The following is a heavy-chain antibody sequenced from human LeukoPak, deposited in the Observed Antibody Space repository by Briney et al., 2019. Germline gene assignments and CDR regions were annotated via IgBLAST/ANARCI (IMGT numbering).Heavy chain of an antibody. CDR3: ARGGVWQQLAVDY. CDR2: IARNGGST. V-gene: IGHV3-64*01. J-gene: IGHJ4*02. D-gene: IGHD6-13*01. Sequence: PGGSLRLSCAASGFNFINSAMHWVRQAPGQGLEYVSGIARNGGSTYYTNSVKGRFTISRDDSKNTLYLQMGSLRPEDMAVYYCARGGVWQQLAVDYWGQGTLVTVSS. CDR1: GFNFINSA.